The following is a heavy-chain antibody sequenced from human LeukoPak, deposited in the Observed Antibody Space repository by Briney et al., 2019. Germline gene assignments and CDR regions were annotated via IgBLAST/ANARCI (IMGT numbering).Heavy chain of an antibody. J-gene: IGHJ3*02. V-gene: IGHV4-59*01. CDR1: GGSISSYY. CDR2: IYYSGST. Sequence: SETLSLTCTVSGGSISSYYWSWIRQPPGKGLEWIGYIYYSGSTNYNPSLKSRVTISVDTSKNQFSLKLSSVTAADTAVYYCARDREIRGYSYGYSAFDIWGQGTMVTVSS. CDR3: ARDREIRGYSYGYSAFDI. D-gene: IGHD5-18*01.